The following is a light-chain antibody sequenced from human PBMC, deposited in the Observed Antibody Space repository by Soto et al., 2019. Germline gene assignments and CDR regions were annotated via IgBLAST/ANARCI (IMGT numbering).Light chain of an antibody. CDR1: KNDIGLYDF. CDR3: SSYTSSSTL. V-gene: IGLV2-14*01. J-gene: IGLJ1*01. CDR2: EVS. Sequence: QSALTQPPSASGSPGQSVTISCTGTKNDIGLYDFVSWYQHHPGKAPRLIIYEVSDRPSGISSRFSGSKSGNTASLTISGLQTEDEADYYCSSYTSSSTLFGTGTKVTVL.